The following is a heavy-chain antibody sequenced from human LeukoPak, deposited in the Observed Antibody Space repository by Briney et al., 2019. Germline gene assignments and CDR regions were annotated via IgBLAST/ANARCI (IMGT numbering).Heavy chain of an antibody. CDR3: AREEGYTNSWYPYFDY. J-gene: IGHJ4*02. V-gene: IGHV4-59*13. Sequence: SETLSLTCTVSSDSMCIYYWSWIREPRGRGVECGGYIYYSERTNYNPSLKSRVTISVDTSKNQFSLKLSSVTAADTAVYYCAREEGYTNSWYPYFDYWGQGTLVTVSS. CDR2: IYYSERT. D-gene: IGHD6-13*01. CDR1: SDSMCIYY.